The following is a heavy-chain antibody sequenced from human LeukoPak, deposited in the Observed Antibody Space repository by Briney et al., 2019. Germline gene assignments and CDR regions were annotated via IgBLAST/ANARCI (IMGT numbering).Heavy chain of an antibody. J-gene: IGHJ5*02. V-gene: IGHV1-46*01. CDR3: ARGITIFVSAVPGGTFWFDP. CDR1: GYTFTSYY. D-gene: IGHD3-3*01. Sequence: ASVTVSCKASGYTFTSYYMHWVRQAPGQGLEWGGIFNPSGGSTSCAQKFQGRVTYTRDPSTSTVYMELSSLRSEDTAVYYCARGITIFVSAVPGGTFWFDPGGQGNLVAVSS. CDR2: FNPSGGST.